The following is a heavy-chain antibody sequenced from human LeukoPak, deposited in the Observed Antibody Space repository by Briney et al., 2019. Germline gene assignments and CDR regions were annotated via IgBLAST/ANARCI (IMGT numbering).Heavy chain of an antibody. D-gene: IGHD4-17*01. V-gene: IGHV3-21*01. CDR2: ISSSSSYI. CDR3: ARGLDDYGDYEGDCFDY. CDR1: GFTFSSYS. Sequence: GGSLRLSCAASGFTFSSYSMNWVRQAPGKGLEWVSSISSSSSYIYYADSVKGRFTISRDNAKNSLYLQMNSLRAEDTAVYYCARGLDDYGDYEGDCFDYWGQGTLVTVSS. J-gene: IGHJ4*02.